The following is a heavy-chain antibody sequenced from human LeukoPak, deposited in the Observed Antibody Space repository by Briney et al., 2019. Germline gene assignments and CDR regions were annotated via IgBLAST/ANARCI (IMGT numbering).Heavy chain of an antibody. V-gene: IGHV3-33*01. D-gene: IGHD1-14*01. CDR2: IWYDGSNK. J-gene: IGHJ6*02. Sequence: GGSLRLSCAASGFTFSSYGMHWVRQAPGKGLEWVAVIWYDGSNKYYADSVKGRFTISRDNSKNTLYLQKNSLRAKDTAVYYCARHGKPYYYYYGMDVWGQGTTVTVSS. CDR3: ARHGKPYYYYYGMDV. CDR1: GFTFSSYG.